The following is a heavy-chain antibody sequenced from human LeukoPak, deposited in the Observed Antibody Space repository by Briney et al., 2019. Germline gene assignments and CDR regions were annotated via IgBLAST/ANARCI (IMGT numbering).Heavy chain of an antibody. CDR2: ISLSGTTM. D-gene: IGHD3-10*02. V-gene: IGHV3-11*04. Sequence: TTGGSLRLSCAASGFTFSDYYMSWIRQAPGRGLEWVSYISLSGTTMYYADSVKGRFTISRDNAKNSLYLQMNSLRAEDTAVYYCAELGITMIGGVWGKGTTVTISS. CDR3: AELGITMIGGV. J-gene: IGHJ6*04. CDR1: GFTFSDYY.